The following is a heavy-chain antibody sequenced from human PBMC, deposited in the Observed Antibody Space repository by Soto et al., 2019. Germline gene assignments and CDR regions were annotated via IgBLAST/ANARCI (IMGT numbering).Heavy chain of an antibody. CDR3: ARGSYYDFWSGPPQGFDP. D-gene: IGHD3-3*01. Sequence: GGSLRLSCAASGFTFSSYWMHWVRQAPGKGLVWVSRINSDGSSTSYADSVKGRFTISRDNAKNTLYLQMNSLRAEDTAVYYCARGSYYDFWSGPPQGFDPWGQGTLVTVSS. CDR1: GFTFSSYW. V-gene: IGHV3-74*01. CDR2: INSDGSST. J-gene: IGHJ5*02.